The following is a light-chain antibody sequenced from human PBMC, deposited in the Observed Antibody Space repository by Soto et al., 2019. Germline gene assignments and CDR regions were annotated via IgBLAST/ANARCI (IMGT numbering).Light chain of an antibody. V-gene: IGKV3-20*01. CDR1: QSLNSPY. J-gene: IGKJ2*01. CDR2: TAS. Sequence: EIVLTQSPATLSLSPGERATLSCRASQSLNSPYLAWYQHKPGQAPRLLIYTASRRATGIPDRFTGSGSGTDLTLTISRLEPEDFAVYFCQQYVDSPYTFGQGTKLDIK. CDR3: QQYVDSPYT.